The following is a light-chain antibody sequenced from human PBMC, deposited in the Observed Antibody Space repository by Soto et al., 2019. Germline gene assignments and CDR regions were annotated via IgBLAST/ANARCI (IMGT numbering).Light chain of an antibody. J-gene: IGLJ2*01. CDR3: SSYGGSNTVV. V-gene: IGLV1-44*01. CDR2: SNN. CDR1: SSNIGSHT. Sequence: QSVLTQPPSASETPGQRVTISCSGSSSNIGSHTVSWYQQLPGTAPKLLIYSNNQRPSGVPDRFSGSKSGTSASLAISGLQSEDEADYYCSSYGGSNTVVFGGGTKLTVL.